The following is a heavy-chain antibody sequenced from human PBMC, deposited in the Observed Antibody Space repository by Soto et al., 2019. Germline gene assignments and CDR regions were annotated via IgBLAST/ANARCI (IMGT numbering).Heavy chain of an antibody. CDR1: GGTFSSYA. CDR2: IIPIFGTA. CDR3: ARGSGMGAPDGSFDI. J-gene: IGHJ3*02. Sequence: ASVKVSCEASGGTFSSYAISWVRQAPGQGLEWMGGIIPIFGTANYAQKFQGRVTITADKSTSTAYMELSSLRSEDTAVYYCARGSGMGAPDGSFDIWGQGTMVTVSS. D-gene: IGHD1-26*01. V-gene: IGHV1-69*06.